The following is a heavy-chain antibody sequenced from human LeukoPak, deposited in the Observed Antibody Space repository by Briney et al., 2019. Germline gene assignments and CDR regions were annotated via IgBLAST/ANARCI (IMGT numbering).Heavy chain of an antibody. J-gene: IGHJ4*02. Sequence: GGSLRPSGPASGFTFIGFWMHWVRQVPGKGLVWVSRINSEGSTTTYADSVEGRFTISRDNAKNRLYLEMNSLRAEDTAVYYCARVKSYWGDFDYWGQGTLVTVSS. CDR2: INSEGSTT. CDR3: ARVKSYWGDFDY. CDR1: GFTFIGFW. V-gene: IGHV3-74*03. D-gene: IGHD3-10*01.